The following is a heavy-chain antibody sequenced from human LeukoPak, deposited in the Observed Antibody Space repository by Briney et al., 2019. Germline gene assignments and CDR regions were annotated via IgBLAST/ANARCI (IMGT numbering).Heavy chain of an antibody. V-gene: IGHV1-8*03. D-gene: IGHD2-15*01. CDR1: GYFFTTFH. J-gene: IGHJ4*02. CDR2: VNPDTGNT. Sequence: GASVKVSCKAAGYFFTTFHINWVRQAPGQGPEWMGWVNPDTGNTGFAQKFQGRVTITQNNSVTTVYMELSSLTSEDTAAYYCARGPHHCSGGSCLRITMIVVAPDFDYWGQGTLVTVSS. CDR3: ARGPHHCSGGSCLRITMIVVAPDFDY.